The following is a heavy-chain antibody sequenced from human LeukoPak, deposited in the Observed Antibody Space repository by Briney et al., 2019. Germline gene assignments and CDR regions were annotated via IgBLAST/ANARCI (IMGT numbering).Heavy chain of an antibody. Sequence: GESLQISCQGSGYSFTSYWIGWVRQLPGKGLEWMGIIYPGDSDTRYSPSFQGQVTISADKSISTAYLQWSSLKASDTAMYYCARRVYDDSSGYYNEDYWGQGTLVTVSS. CDR2: IYPGDSDT. V-gene: IGHV5-51*01. CDR3: ARRVYDDSSGYYNEDY. CDR1: GYSFTSYW. D-gene: IGHD3-22*01. J-gene: IGHJ4*02.